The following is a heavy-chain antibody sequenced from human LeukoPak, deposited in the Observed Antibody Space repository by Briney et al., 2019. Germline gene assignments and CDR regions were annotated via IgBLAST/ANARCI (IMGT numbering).Heavy chain of an antibody. CDR2: ISYIGST. Sequence: SETLSLTCAVSTDSFSSHYWTWIRQPPGKGLEWIGYISYIGSTNYNPSLKSRVTISVDTSKNQSSLKLSSVTAADTAVYYCARDLVTVTKGFDIWGQGTMVSVSS. CDR1: TDSFSSHY. V-gene: IGHV4-59*11. CDR3: ARDLVTVTKGFDI. D-gene: IGHD4-17*01. J-gene: IGHJ3*02.